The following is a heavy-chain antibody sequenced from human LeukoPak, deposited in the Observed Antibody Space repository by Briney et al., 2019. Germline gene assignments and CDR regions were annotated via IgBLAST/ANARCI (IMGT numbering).Heavy chain of an antibody. CDR1: GFTFSSYS. CDR3: AGDHSSGWSFPLGY. CDR2: ISSSSYI. Sequence: GGSLRLSCAASGFTFSSYSMNWVRQAPGKGLEWVSSISSSSYIYYADSVKGRFTISRDNAKNSLYLQMNSLRAEDTAVYYCAGDHSSGWSFPLGYWGQGTLVTVSS. J-gene: IGHJ4*02. D-gene: IGHD6-19*01. V-gene: IGHV3-21*01.